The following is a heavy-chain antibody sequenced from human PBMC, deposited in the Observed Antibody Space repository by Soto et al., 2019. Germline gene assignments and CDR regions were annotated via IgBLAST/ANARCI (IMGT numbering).Heavy chain of an antibody. Sequence: QVQLVESGGGVVQPGRSLRLSCAASGFTFSSYGMHWVRQAPGKGLEWVAVIWYDGSNKYYADSVKDRFTISRDNSKNTRYLQMNSLRAEDTAVYYCARDDYYGSGSGGMDVWGQGTTVTVSS. CDR2: IWYDGSNK. J-gene: IGHJ6*02. CDR1: GFTFSSYG. CDR3: ARDDYYGSGSGGMDV. D-gene: IGHD3-10*01. V-gene: IGHV3-33*01.